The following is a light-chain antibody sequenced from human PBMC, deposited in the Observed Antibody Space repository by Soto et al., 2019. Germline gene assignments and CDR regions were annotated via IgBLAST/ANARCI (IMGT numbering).Light chain of an antibody. J-gene: IGKJ1*01. Sequence: DIHMTQSPSTLSASVGDRVTITCRASQSLSSRLAWYQQKPGTAPKLLIYHASTLESGVPSRFSGSGSGTEFTLTISGLQPDDFATYYCQQYSNFATFGQGTKVDIK. CDR1: QSLSSR. CDR2: HAS. V-gene: IGKV1-5*01. CDR3: QQYSNFAT.